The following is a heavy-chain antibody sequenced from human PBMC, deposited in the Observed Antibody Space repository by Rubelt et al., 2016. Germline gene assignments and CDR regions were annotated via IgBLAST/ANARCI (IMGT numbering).Heavy chain of an antibody. V-gene: IGHV4-34*01. CDR3: ARSSGRWLQAAFDY. J-gene: IGHJ4*02. Sequence: QVQLQQWGAGLLKPSETLSLTCAVYGGSFSGYYWGWIRQPPGKGLEWIGSIYYSGSTYYNPSPRSRFTISVDTSKIQVSLELSSVTAADTAVYYCARSSGRWLQAAFDYWGQGTLVTVSS. D-gene: IGHD5-24*01. CDR2: IYYSGST. CDR1: GGSFSGYY.